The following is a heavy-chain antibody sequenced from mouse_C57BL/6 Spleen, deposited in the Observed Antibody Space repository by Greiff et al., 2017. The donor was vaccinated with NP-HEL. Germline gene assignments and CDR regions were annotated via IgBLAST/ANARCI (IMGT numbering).Heavy chain of an antibody. J-gene: IGHJ2*01. Sequence: VKLQQPGAELVRPGSSVKLSCKASGYTFTSYWMHWVKQRPIQGLEWIGNIDPSDSETHYNQKFKDKATLTVDKSSSTAYMQLSSLTSEDSAVYYCARWVNWHYFDYWGQGTTLTVSS. CDR3: ARWVNWHYFDY. CDR1: GYTFTSYW. D-gene: IGHD4-1*01. CDR2: IDPSDSET. V-gene: IGHV1-52*01.